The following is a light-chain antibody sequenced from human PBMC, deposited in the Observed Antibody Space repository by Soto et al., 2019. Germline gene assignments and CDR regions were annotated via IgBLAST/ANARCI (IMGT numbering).Light chain of an antibody. CDR2: EGH. J-gene: IGLJ2*01. V-gene: IGLV2-14*02. Sequence: QSALAQPASVSGSPGQSITISCTGASGYVGTYSLVSWYQQHPGKAPKVVIYEGHKRPSGVPDRFSGSTSVNTASLTVSGLQAEDEADYYCSSFAGSPVVFGGGTKLTVL. CDR1: SGYVGTYSL. CDR3: SSFAGSPVV.